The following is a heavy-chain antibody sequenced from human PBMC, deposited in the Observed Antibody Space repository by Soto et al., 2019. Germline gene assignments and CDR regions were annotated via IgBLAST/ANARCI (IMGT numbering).Heavy chain of an antibody. CDR2: ISPYNVHT. CDR1: CYALTSYF. V-gene: IGHV1-18*01. Sequence: ASLNVSFKAACYALTSYFIIWVLRSPGQGLEWMGFISPYNVHTQFVEIFHGLVTMTTDTSTKTAYMELRNLRSDDTAHYYCARDLTIVPDTNTRLATYATDVWGKAPTVTVSS. D-gene: IGHD2-8*01. CDR3: ARDLTIVPDTNTRLATYATDV. J-gene: IGHJ6*04.